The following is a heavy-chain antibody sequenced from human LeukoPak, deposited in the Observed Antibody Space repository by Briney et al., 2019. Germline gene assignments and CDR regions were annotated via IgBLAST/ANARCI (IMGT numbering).Heavy chain of an antibody. Sequence: SVKVSCKASGGTFSSYAISWVRQAPGQGLEWMGRIIPILGIANYAQRFQGRVTITADKSTSAAYMELSSLRSEDTAVYYCASPTVTTSIDAFDIWGQGTMVTVSS. J-gene: IGHJ3*02. CDR3: ASPTVTTSIDAFDI. CDR1: GGTFSSYA. CDR2: IIPILGIA. D-gene: IGHD4-17*01. V-gene: IGHV1-69*04.